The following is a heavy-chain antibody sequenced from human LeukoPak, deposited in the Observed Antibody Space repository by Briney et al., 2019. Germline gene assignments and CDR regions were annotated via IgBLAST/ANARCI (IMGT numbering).Heavy chain of an antibody. CDR1: GFTFSTFD. V-gene: IGHV3-48*01. J-gene: IGHJ6*02. Sequence: GGSLRLSCAASGFTFSTFDMNWVRQAPGRGLEWVSYISSGSSTIYYADSVKGRFTISRDNAKNSLYLQMNSLRAEDTAVYYCARLRYYAMDVWGQGTTVIVSS. CDR2: ISSGSSTI. CDR3: ARLRYYAMDV.